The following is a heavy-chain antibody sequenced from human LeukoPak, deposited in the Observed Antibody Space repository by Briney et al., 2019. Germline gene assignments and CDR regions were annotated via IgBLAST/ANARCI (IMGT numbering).Heavy chain of an antibody. V-gene: IGHV4-34*01. CDR2: INHSGST. J-gene: IGHJ5*02. D-gene: IGHD3-9*01. Sequence: PSETLSLTCAVYGGSFSGYYWSWIRQPPGKGLEWIGEINHSGSTNYNPSLKSRVTISVDTSKNQFSLKLSSVTAADTAVYYCAREPPSYYDILTGYRTRAGWFDPWGQGTLVTVSS. CDR1: GGSFSGYY. CDR3: AREPPSYYDILTGYRTRAGWFDP.